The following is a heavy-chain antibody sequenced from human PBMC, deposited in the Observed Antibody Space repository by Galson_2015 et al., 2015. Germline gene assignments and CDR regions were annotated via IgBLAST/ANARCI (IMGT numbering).Heavy chain of an antibody. D-gene: IGHD6-13*01. CDR3: VRGSWYFSGKWTEHGMDV. J-gene: IGHJ6*02. CDR1: GFTFSSYW. CDR2: IKQDGREK. V-gene: IGHV3-7*01. Sequence: SLRLSCAASGFTFSSYWMSWVRQAPGKGLEWVANIKQDGREKYYVDSVKGRFTISRDNAKNSLYLQMNSLRAEDTAVYYCVRGSWYFSGKWTEHGMDVWGQGTTVTVSS.